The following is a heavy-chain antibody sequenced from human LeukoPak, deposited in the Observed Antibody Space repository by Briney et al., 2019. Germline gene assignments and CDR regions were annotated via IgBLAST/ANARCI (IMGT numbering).Heavy chain of an antibody. CDR1: GFTFSNYA. Sequence: PVGFLRLSCAASGFTFSNYAMSWVRQAPGKGLEWVSAISDSGGATNCAGSVKGRFTTSRDNSEKTLYLQMNSLRVEDTAVYYCAKRSCGGGSCNFDYWGQGTVVTVSS. CDR2: ISDSGGAT. V-gene: IGHV3-23*01. D-gene: IGHD2-15*01. J-gene: IGHJ4*02. CDR3: AKRSCGGGSCNFDY.